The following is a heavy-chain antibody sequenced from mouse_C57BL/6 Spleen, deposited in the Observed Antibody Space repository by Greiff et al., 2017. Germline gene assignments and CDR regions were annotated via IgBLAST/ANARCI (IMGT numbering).Heavy chain of an antibody. V-gene: IGHV1-80*01. J-gene: IGHJ3*01. CDR3: VRSGGGYYEGFAY. CDR1: GYAFSSYW. CDR2: IYPGDGDT. Sequence: VQGVESGAELVKPGASVKISCKASGYAFSSYWMNWVKQRPGKGLEWIGQIYPGDGDTNYNGKFKGKATLTADKSSSTAYMQLSSLTSEDSAVDFCVRSGGGYYEGFAYWGQGTLVTVSA. D-gene: IGHD2-3*01.